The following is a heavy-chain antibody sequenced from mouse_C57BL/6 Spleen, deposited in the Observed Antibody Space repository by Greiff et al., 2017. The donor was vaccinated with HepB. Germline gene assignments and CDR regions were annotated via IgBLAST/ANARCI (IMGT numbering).Heavy chain of an antibody. CDR1: GFTFSSYG. V-gene: IGHV5-6*01. Sequence: EVKVVESGGDLVKPGGSLKLSCAASGFTFSSYGMSWVRQTPDKRLEWVATISSGGSYTYYPDSVKGRFTISRDNAKNTLYLQMSSLKSEDTAMYYCARHLNLLLRKNYFDYWGQGTTLTVSS. J-gene: IGHJ2*01. CDR2: ISSGGSYT. D-gene: IGHD1-1*01. CDR3: ARHLNLLLRKNYFDY.